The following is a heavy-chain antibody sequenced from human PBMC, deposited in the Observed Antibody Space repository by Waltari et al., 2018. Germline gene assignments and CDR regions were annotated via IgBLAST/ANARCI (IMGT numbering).Heavy chain of an antibody. D-gene: IGHD2-2*01. CDR2: ISSNVGST. CDR1: GFTFSSYA. V-gene: IGHV3-64*01. J-gene: IGHJ3*02. CDR3: AREHQLLFAFDI. Sequence: EVQLVESGGGLVQPGGSLRLSCAASGFTFSSYAMDWVRQAPGKGLEYVSAISSNVGSTYYANSVKGRFTISRDNSKNTLYLQMGSLRAEDMAVYYCAREHQLLFAFDIWGQGTMVTVSS.